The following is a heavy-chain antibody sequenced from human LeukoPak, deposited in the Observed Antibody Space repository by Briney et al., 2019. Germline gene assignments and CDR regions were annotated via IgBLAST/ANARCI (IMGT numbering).Heavy chain of an antibody. J-gene: IGHJ6*03. CDR1: GGSISSYY. CDR2: MSYSGST. V-gene: IGHV4-59*01. CDR3: AKDPYGDYIEIYYMAV. D-gene: IGHD4-17*01. Sequence: NPSETLSLTCTVSGGSISSYYRSWIRQPPGKGLEWIGYMSYSGSTNYNPSLKSRVTISVDTSRNQFSLKLSSVTAADTALYYCAKDPYGDYIEIYYMAVWGKGTTVIVSS.